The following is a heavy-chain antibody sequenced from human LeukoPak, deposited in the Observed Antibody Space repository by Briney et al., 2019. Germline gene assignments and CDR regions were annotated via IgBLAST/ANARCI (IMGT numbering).Heavy chain of an antibody. CDR1: GGSISSGSYY. D-gene: IGHD1-14*01. J-gene: IGHJ4*02. CDR2: IYTSGGT. CDR3: ARTPGSWQFNK. Sequence: SETLSLTCTVSGGSISSGSYYWNWIRQPAGKGLEWIGRIYTSGGTNYNPSLKSRVTISADTSKNQFSLKLTSVTAADTAVYYCARTPGSWQFNKWGQGTLVIVSS. V-gene: IGHV4-61*02.